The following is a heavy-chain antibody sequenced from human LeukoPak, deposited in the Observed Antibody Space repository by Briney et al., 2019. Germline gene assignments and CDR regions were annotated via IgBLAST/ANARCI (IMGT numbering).Heavy chain of an antibody. CDR3: ARVARRGYTYGYPDY. CDR2: INHSGST. V-gene: IGHV4-34*01. D-gene: IGHD5-12*01. J-gene: IGHJ4*02. Sequence: SETLSLICAVYGGSFSGHFWSWIRQPPGKGLELIGEINHSGSTNHNPSLKSRVTMSVDTSKNQFSLKLTSVTAADTAVYYCARVARRGYTYGYPDYWGQGTLVTVSS. CDR1: GGSFSGHF.